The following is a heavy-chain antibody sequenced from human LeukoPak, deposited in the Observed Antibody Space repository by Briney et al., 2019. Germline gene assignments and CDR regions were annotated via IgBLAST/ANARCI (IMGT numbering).Heavy chain of an antibody. CDR2: MHGGNGNT. J-gene: IGHJ4*02. CDR1: GYTFISHY. CDR3: AREGSYCVGGDCYSFDF. V-gene: IGHV1-2*02. Sequence: ASVRVSCKTSGYTFISHYLQWVRQAPGLGPEWMGWMHGGNGNTRYAEKFEGRVTMTRDTSTSTAYMDLNRLTSDDTAVYYCAREGSYCVGGDCYSFDFWGQGTLVTVSS. D-gene: IGHD2-21*02.